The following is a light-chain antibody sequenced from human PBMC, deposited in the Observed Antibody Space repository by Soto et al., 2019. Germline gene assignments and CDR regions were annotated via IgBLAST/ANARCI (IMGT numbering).Light chain of an antibody. CDR3: QQYVNSPVT. J-gene: IGKJ2*01. CDR2: GAT. V-gene: IGKV3-20*01. CDR1: QRVNSSY. Sequence: EIVLTQSPDTLYLSPGEGATLSCRASQRVNSSYLAWYQQKPGQAPRLLISGATDRATGVPARVSGSGSGTDFTLPIRRLEPEDFAVYYCQQYVNSPVTFGQGTKLQIK.